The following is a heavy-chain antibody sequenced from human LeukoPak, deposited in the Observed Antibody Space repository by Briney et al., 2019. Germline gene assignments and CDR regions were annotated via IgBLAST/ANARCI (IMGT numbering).Heavy chain of an antibody. CDR1: GFTFSSYA. V-gene: IGHV3-23*01. CDR2: ICGSGGST. Sequence: GGSLRLSCAASGFTFSSYAMSWVRQAPGKGLEWFSAICGSGGSTYYADSVKGRFTISRDNSKNTLYLQMNSLRAEDTAVYYCAKYKSYYDSSGYYYWGQGTLVTVST. CDR3: AKYKSYYDSSGYYY. D-gene: IGHD3-22*01. J-gene: IGHJ4*02.